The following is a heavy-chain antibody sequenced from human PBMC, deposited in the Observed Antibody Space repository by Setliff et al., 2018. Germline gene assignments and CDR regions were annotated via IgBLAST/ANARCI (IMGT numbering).Heavy chain of an antibody. Sequence: SETLSLTCTVSGGSISSYYWSWIRQPPGKGLEWIGYIYYSGSTNYNPSLKSRATISVDTSKNQFSLKLSSVTAADTAVYYCAREHGYSYGQTYYYYGMDVWGQGTTVTVSS. J-gene: IGHJ6*02. V-gene: IGHV4-59*01. D-gene: IGHD5-18*01. CDR1: GGSISSYY. CDR2: IYYSGST. CDR3: AREHGYSYGQTYYYYGMDV.